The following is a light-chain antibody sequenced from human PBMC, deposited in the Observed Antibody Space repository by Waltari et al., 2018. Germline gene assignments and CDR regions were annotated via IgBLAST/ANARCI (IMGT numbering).Light chain of an antibody. CDR3: QHHVRLPAT. CDR1: QSVNTY. Sequence: EIVLTQSPGTLSLSPGERATLSCRASQSVNTYLAWYQQKPGQAPRLLIYAAPTRAAGIPDRFSGSGSGTDFSLTISRLEAEDFAVYYCQHHVRLPATFGQGTKVEIK. V-gene: IGKV3-20*01. CDR2: AAP. J-gene: IGKJ1*01.